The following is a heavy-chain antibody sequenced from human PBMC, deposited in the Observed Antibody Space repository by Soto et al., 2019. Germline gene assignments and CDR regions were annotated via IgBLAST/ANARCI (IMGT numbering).Heavy chain of an antibody. CDR2: IKPGGSDL. D-gene: IGHD1-26*01. Sequence: PGESLKISCXGAGYRLDGAWIGWVRQMPGKGLEWMGIIKPGGSDLRYSPSFRGQVTISADAAVNTAFLQWNSLKASDTAMYYCARQISYTCDFWGQGTPVTVSS. CDR1: GYRLDGAW. J-gene: IGHJ4*02. V-gene: IGHV5-51*01. CDR3: ARQISYTCDF.